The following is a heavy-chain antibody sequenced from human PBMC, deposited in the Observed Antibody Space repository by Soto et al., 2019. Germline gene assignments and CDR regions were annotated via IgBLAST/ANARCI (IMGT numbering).Heavy chain of an antibody. J-gene: IGHJ5*02. D-gene: IGHD6-13*01. CDR3: ASGLAADGA. CDR2: INAGSGNT. CDR1: GYTFTHYA. V-gene: IGHV1-3*01. Sequence: QVQLVQSGAEVKKPGASVKVSCTASGYTFTHYAIHWVRHAPGQRLEWMGFINAGSGNTKYSQTFQGRITFTKDTSASTAYMDLSSVRSEDTAISYCASGLAADGAWGQGTLVTVSS.